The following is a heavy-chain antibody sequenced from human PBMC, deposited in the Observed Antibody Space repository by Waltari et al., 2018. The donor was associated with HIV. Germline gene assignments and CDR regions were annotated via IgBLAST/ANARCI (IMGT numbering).Heavy chain of an antibody. D-gene: IGHD2-2*01. CDR1: GGSFSGYY. Sequence: QVQLQQWGAGLLKPSETLSLTCAVYGGSFSGYYWSWIRQPPGKGLEWIGEINHSGSTNYNPSLTSRVTISVDTSKNQFSLKLSSVTAADTAVYYCARGLKDIVVVPAARYAFDIWGQGTMVTVSS. J-gene: IGHJ3*02. CDR2: INHSGST. CDR3: ARGLKDIVVVPAARYAFDI. V-gene: IGHV4-34*01.